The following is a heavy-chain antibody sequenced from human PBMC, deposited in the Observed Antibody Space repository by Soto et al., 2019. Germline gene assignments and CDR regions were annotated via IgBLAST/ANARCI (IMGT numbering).Heavy chain of an antibody. Sequence: SETLSLTCAVYGGSFSGYYWSWIRQPPGKGLEWIGEINHSGSTNYNPSLKGRVTISVDTSKNQFSLKLSSVTAADTAVYYCARVRSVTRYYYYYGMDVWGQGTTVTVSS. J-gene: IGHJ6*02. D-gene: IGHD4-17*01. CDR2: INHSGST. V-gene: IGHV4-34*01. CDR1: GGSFSGYY. CDR3: ARVRSVTRYYYYYGMDV.